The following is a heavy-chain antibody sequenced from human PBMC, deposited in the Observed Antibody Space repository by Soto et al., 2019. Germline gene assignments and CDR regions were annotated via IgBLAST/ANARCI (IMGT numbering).Heavy chain of an antibody. CDR2: IIPSFGTA. CDR3: AKPAPMDARDKYYYDI. V-gene: IGHV1-69*13. CDR1: GGTFSTFG. D-gene: IGHD2-2*01. Sequence: SVKVSCNASGGTFSTFGISWVRQAPGQGLEWMGGIIPSFGTARYSQKFEDRITITADESTNTVHMDLRSLTSEDTAIYYCAKPAPMDARDKYYYDIWAQGALVTVSS. J-gene: IGHJ4*02.